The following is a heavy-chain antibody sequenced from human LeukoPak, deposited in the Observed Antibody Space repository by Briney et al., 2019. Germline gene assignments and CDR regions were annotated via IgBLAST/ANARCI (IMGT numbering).Heavy chain of an antibody. CDR3: AKAVYYGSGSYLNLPFYYFDY. CDR1: GFTFSSYA. D-gene: IGHD3-10*01. CDR2: ISWNSGSI. V-gene: IGHV3-9*01. Sequence: QPGGSLRLSCAASGFTFSSYAMSWVRQAPGKGLEWVSGISWNSGSIGYADSVKGRFTISRDNAKNSLYLQMNSLRAEDTALYYCAKAVYYGSGSYLNLPFYYFDYWGQGTLVTVSS. J-gene: IGHJ4*02.